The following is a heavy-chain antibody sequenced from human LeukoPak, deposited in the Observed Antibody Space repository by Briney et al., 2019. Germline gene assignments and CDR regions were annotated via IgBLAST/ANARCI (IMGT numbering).Heavy chain of an antibody. Sequence: SETLSLTCTVSGGSISSYYWSWIRQPPGKGLEWIGYIYYSGSTYYNPSLKSRVTISVDTSKNQFSLKLSSVTAADTAVYYCARGETGSSGYYYHNWGQGTLVTVSS. J-gene: IGHJ4*02. CDR3: ARGETGSSGYYYHN. CDR1: GGSISSYY. V-gene: IGHV4-59*01. CDR2: IYYSGST. D-gene: IGHD3-22*01.